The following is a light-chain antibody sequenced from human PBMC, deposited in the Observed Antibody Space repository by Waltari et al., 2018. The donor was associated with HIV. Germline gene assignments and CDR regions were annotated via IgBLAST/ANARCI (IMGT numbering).Light chain of an antibody. V-gene: IGKV3-11*01. CDR1: QSVHNY. Sequence: EIVLTQSPAILSLSPGERATLSCRASQSVHNYLAWYQQKPGQAPRLLIYDASTRATGIPGRFSGSGSGTNFTLTISGLDPDDIAVYYCQQRINWPPLTFGGGTKVEIK. J-gene: IGKJ4*01. CDR3: QQRINWPPLT. CDR2: DAS.